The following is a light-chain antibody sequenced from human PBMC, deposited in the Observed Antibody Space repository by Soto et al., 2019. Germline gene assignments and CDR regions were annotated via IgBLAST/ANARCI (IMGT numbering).Light chain of an antibody. CDR2: GDN. J-gene: IGLJ3*02. Sequence: QAVVTQPPSVSGAPGQRXTISCTGSSSNIGAGYDVHWYQQLPGTAPKLLIYGDNNRPSGVPDRFSGSKSGTSASLAITGLQAEDEADYYCQSYDSSLSAWVFGGGTKLTVL. CDR1: SSNIGAGYD. CDR3: QSYDSSLSAWV. V-gene: IGLV1-40*01.